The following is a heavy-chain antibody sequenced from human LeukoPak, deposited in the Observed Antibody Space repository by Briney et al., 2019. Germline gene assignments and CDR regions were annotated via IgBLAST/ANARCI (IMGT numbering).Heavy chain of an antibody. Sequence: ASVKVSCKASGYXFTSYGISWVRQAPGQGLEWMGWISAYNGNTNYAQKLQGRVTMTTDTSTSTAYMELRSLRSDDTAVYYCVRDSRGDYYLDYWGQGTLVTVSS. CDR2: ISAYNGNT. D-gene: IGHD1-26*01. J-gene: IGHJ4*02. CDR1: GYXFTSYG. CDR3: VRDSRGDYYLDY. V-gene: IGHV1-18*01.